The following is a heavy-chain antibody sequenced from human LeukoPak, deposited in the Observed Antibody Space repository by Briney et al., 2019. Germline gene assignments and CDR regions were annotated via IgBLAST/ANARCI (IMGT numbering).Heavy chain of an antibody. Sequence: SETLSLTCAVYGGSFSGYYWSWIRQPPGKGLEWIGEINHSGSTNYNPSLKSRVTISVDTSKNQFSLKLSSVTAADTAVYYCAYVDTAMVTVDYWGQGTLDTVSS. CDR2: INHSGST. J-gene: IGHJ4*02. CDR3: AYVDTAMVTVDY. V-gene: IGHV4-34*01. CDR1: GGSFSGYY. D-gene: IGHD5-18*01.